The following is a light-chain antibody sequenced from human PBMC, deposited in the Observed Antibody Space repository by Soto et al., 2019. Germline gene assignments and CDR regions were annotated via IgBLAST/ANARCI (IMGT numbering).Light chain of an antibody. CDR2: ATS. Sequence: DIQMTQPPTSMSASVGDRVTITCRASQTISSYLNWYKHKTGKVPNLLIYATSSLQSGVPSRFSGSGSGTDFTLTIRSLKPDDFATYYCQQYNSYWTFGQGTKLDIK. CDR1: QTISSY. J-gene: IGKJ1*01. V-gene: IGKV1-39*01. CDR3: QQYNSYWT.